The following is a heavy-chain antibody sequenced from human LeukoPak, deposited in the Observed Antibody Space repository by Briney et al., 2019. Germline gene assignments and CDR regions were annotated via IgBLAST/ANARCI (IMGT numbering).Heavy chain of an antibody. V-gene: IGHV3-66*01. J-gene: IGHJ6*02. CDR1: GFTVSSNY. CDR2: IYSGGST. Sequence: GGSLRLSCAASGFTVSSNYMSWVRQAPGKGLEWVSVIYSGGSTYYADSVKSRFTISRDNSKNTLYLQMNSLRAEDTAVYYCARDLAWFGEEGMDVWGQGTTVTVSS. D-gene: IGHD3-10*01. CDR3: ARDLAWFGEEGMDV.